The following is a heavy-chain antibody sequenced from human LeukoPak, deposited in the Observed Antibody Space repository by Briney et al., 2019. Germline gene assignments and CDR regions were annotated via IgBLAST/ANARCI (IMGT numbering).Heavy chain of an antibody. J-gene: IGHJ4*02. CDR2: IKKKGSEK. CDR1: GFTFINYE. CDR3: VRDIYYYDSSDYYYPGGSDY. D-gene: IGHD3-22*01. Sequence: GGSLRLSCAASGFTFINYEMNWVRQPPGKGLEWVANIKKKGSEKYYVDSVKGRFTISRDNANNSLYLQMNSLRAEDTAVYYCVRDIYYYDSSDYYYPGGSDYWGQGTLVTVSS. V-gene: IGHV3-7*01.